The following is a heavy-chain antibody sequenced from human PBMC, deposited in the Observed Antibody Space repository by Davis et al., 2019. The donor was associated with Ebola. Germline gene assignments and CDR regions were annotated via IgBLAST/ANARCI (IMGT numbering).Heavy chain of an antibody. D-gene: IGHD6-19*01. V-gene: IGHV4-61*01. CDR1: GGSVSSGSTF. CDR2: IYNSVNT. Sequence: SETLSLTCTVSGGSVSSGSTFWTWLRQPPGKGPEWIGYIYNSVNTNYNASLKSRVTISVDTAKNQFSLKMRSVTAADTAVYYCATLAIDSSGWYFYGMDVWGKGTTVTVSS. J-gene: IGHJ6*04. CDR3: ATLAIDSSGWYFYGMDV.